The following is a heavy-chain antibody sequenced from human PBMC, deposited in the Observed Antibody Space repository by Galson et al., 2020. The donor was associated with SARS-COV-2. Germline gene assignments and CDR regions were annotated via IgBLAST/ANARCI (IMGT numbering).Heavy chain of an antibody. J-gene: IGHJ4*02. CDR1: GFTFSQYG. D-gene: IGHD4-17*01. CDR3: VKDRGSSTTVTSFDS. V-gene: IGHV3-30*02. Sequence: GGSLRLSCAASGFTFSQYGMHWVRQAPGKGLEWVAFIRFDSITRYYGDPVKGRFTISRDDNRNTVSLHMSSLRTEDTAGYYCVKDRGSSTTVTSFDSWGQGTLLTVAS. CDR2: IRFDSITR.